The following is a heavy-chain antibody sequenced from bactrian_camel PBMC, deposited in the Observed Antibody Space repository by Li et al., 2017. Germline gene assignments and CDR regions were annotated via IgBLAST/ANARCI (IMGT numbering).Heavy chain of an antibody. CDR2: IHTKGGST. V-gene: IGHV3S45*01. CDR3: AARSPLAGNRDPTQCAFRVNPSDFGY. CDR1: GHSRGSNC. D-gene: IGHD6*01. J-gene: IGHJ6*01. Sequence: HVQLVEYGGGSVQAGGSLRLSCKVSGHSRGSNCVGWYRLPPGRAPAEREGIAAIHTKGGSTVYGDSVKGRFTISQDNAKITVYLQMNSLKPEDTAMYFCAARSPLAGNRDPTQCAFRVNPSDFGYWGQGTQVTVS.